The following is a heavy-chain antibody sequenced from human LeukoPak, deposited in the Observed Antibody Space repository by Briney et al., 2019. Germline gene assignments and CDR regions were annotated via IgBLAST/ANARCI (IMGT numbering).Heavy chain of an antibody. CDR1: GFTFSSYA. CDR3: ARDYKYAFDN. CDR2: ISGSGGST. J-gene: IGHJ4*02. Sequence: GGSLRLTCAASGFTFSSYAMSWVRQAPGKGLEWVSAISGSGGSTYYADSVKGRFTISGDKAKNSLYLQMNSLRVEDTAVYYCARDYKYAFDNWGQGTLVTVSS. D-gene: IGHD5-24*01. V-gene: IGHV3-23*01.